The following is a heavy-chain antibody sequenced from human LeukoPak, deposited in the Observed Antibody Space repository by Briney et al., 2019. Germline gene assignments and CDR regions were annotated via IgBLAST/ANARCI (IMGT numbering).Heavy chain of an antibody. CDR2: IWYDGSNK. V-gene: IGHV3-33*01. CDR3: ARGYTIEMATIWGYYFDY. J-gene: IGHJ4*02. D-gene: IGHD5-24*01. CDR1: GFTFSSYG. Sequence: PGRSLRLSCAASGFTFSSYGMHWVRQAPGKGLEWVAVIWYDGSNKYYADSVKGRFTISRDNAKNSLYLQMNSLRAEDTAVYYCARGYTIEMATIWGYYFDYWGQGTLVTVSS.